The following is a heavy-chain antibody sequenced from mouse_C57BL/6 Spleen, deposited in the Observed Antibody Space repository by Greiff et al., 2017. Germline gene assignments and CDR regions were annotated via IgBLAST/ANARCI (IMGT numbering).Heavy chain of an antibody. D-gene: IGHD1-1*01. J-gene: IGHJ2*01. CDR3: ARSSITTGDY. V-gene: IGHV1-64*01. CDR1: GYTFTSYW. CDR2: IHPNSGST. Sequence: QVQLQQSGAELVKPGASVKLSCKASGYTFTSYWMHWVKQRPGQGLEWIGMIHPNSGSTNYNEKFKSKATLTVDKSSSTAYMQLSSLTSEDSAVYYCARSSITTGDYWGQGTTLTVSS.